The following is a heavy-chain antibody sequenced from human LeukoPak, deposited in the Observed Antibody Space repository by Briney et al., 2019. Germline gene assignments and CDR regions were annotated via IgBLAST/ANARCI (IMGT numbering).Heavy chain of an antibody. CDR2: IYYSGSS. CDR1: GGSISSSSYY. Sequence: PSETLSLTCTVSGGSISSSSYYWGWIRQPPGKGLEWIGSIYYSGSSYYNSSLKSRVTISVDTSKNQVSLKLSSVTAADTAVYYCARPARIAASGRYAFDFWGEGTLVTVSS. J-gene: IGHJ3*01. V-gene: IGHV4-39*07. CDR3: ARPARIAASGRYAFDF. D-gene: IGHD6-13*01.